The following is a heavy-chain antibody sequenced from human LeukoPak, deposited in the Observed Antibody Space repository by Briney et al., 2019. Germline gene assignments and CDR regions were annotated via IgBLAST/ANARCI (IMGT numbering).Heavy chain of an antibody. CDR2: IIPILGIA. V-gene: IGHV1-69*04. J-gene: IGHJ4*02. CDR1: VGTFSSYA. Sequence: ASVKVSCKASVGTFSSYAISWVRQAPGQGLEWMGRIIPILGIANYAQKFQGRVTITADKSTSTAYMELSSLRSEDTAVYYCARETTVVTPYYFDYWGQGTLVTVSS. D-gene: IGHD4-23*01. CDR3: ARETTVVTPYYFDY.